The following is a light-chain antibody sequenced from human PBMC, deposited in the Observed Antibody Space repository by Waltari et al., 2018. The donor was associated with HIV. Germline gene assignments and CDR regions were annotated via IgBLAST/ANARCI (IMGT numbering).Light chain of an antibody. CDR2: EVS. Sequence: QSALTQPASVSGSPGQSITIPCTGTSSDVGRYNLVSWYQQHPGKAPKLMIYEVSKRPSGVSNRFSGSKSGNTASLTISGLQAEDEADYYCCSYVGWSTILYVFGTGTKVTVL. CDR3: CSYVGWSTILYV. CDR1: SSDVGRYNL. J-gene: IGLJ1*01. V-gene: IGLV2-23*02.